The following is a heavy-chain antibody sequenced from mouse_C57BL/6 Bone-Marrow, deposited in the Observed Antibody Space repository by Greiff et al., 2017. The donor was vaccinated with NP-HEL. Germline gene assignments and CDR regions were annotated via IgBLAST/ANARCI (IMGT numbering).Heavy chain of an antibody. J-gene: IGHJ4*01. CDR1: GFTFSSYA. CDR2: ISSGGDYI. CDR3: TRDSLYYYGSSSYYYAMDY. V-gene: IGHV5-9-1*02. D-gene: IGHD1-1*01. Sequence: EVKLVESGEGLVKPGGSLKLSCAASGFTFSSYAMSWVRQTPEKRLEWVAYISSGGDYIYYADTVKGRFTISRDNARNTLYLQMSSLKSEDTAMYYCTRDSLYYYGSSSYYYAMDYWGQGTSVTVSS.